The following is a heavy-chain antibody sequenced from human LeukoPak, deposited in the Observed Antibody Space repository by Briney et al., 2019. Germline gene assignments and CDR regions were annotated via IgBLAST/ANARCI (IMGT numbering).Heavy chain of an antibody. D-gene: IGHD3-10*01. J-gene: IGHJ3*02. CDR2: ISGNGTRT. Sequence: PGGSLRLSCAASGLAFSDYWMSWVRQAPGKGLEWVSYISGNGTRTNYADSVKGRFSISRDNSKTTLYLQMNSLRADDSAVYYCELGGIWGQGTLVTVSS. CDR3: ELGGI. V-gene: IGHV3-23*01. CDR1: GLAFSDYW.